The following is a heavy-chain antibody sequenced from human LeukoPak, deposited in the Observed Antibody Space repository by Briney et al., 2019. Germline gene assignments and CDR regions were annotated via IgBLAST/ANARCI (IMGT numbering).Heavy chain of an antibody. CDR1: GGSITGYY. J-gene: IGHJ4*02. CDR3: ARVGMAFGELFIDY. CDR2: IFYSGST. V-gene: IGHV4-59*01. Sequence: PSETLSLTCTVSGGSITGYYWSWIRQPPGKGLEWIGYIFYSGSTNYNPSLESRVTISVDTSKNQFSLRLSSVTAADTAVYYCARVGMAFGELFIDYWGQGTLVTVSS. D-gene: IGHD3-10*01.